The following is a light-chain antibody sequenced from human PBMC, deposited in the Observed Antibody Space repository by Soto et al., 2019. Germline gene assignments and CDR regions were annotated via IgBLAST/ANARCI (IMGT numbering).Light chain of an antibody. CDR2: AAS. CDR3: QQLNSYALT. V-gene: IGKV1-9*01. J-gene: IGKJ3*01. CDR1: QGISSY. Sequence: DIQLTQSPSFLSASVGDRVTITCRASQGISSYLAWYQQKPGKAPKLLIYAASTLQSGVPSRFSGSGSGTEFTLTIISLQPEDFATYYCQQLNSYALTFGPGTKVDI.